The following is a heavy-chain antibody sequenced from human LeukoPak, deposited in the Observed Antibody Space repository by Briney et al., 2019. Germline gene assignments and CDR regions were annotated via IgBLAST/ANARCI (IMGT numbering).Heavy chain of an antibody. J-gene: IGHJ4*02. D-gene: IGHD2-2*01. Sequence: PGGSLRLSCAASGFTFSSYAMHWVRQAPGKGLEWVAVISYDGSNKYYADSVKGRFTISRDNSKNTLYLQMNSLRAEDTAVYYCAKDGPQYCTSTNCLGGYWGQGTLVTVSS. V-gene: IGHV3-30*04. CDR2: ISYDGSNK. CDR1: GFTFSSYA. CDR3: AKDGPQYCTSTNCLGGY.